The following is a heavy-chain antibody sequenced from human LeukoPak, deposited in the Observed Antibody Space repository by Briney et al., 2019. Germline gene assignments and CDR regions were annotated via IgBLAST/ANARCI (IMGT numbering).Heavy chain of an antibody. J-gene: IGHJ5*02. V-gene: IGHV3-30*04. CDR1: GFTFSSYA. CDR3: ARAGDVVVVAATDEWFDP. Sequence: PGRSLRLSCAASGFTFSSYAMHWVRQAPGKGLEWVAVISYDGSNKYYADSAKGRFTISRDNSKNTLYLQMNSLRAEDTAVYYCARAGDVVVVAATDEWFDPWGQGTLVTVSS. D-gene: IGHD2-15*01. CDR2: ISYDGSNK.